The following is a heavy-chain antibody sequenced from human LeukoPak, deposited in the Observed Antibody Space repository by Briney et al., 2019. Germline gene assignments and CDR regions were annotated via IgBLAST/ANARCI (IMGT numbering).Heavy chain of an antibody. Sequence: GASLRLSCAASGFIFRNYAMSWVRRAPGKGLEWVSAITGSGDSTYYAGSVKGRFTISRDNSKNTLYVEMNTLRAEDTAVYYCAKWGDYDILTGYYVSDFWGQGTLVTVSS. CDR1: GFIFRNYA. V-gene: IGHV3-23*01. CDR2: ITGSGDST. CDR3: AKWGDYDILTGYYVSDF. D-gene: IGHD3-9*01. J-gene: IGHJ4*02.